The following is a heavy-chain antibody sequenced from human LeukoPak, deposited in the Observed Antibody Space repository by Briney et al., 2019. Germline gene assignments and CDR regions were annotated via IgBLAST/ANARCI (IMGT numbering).Heavy chain of an antibody. J-gene: IGHJ6*03. CDR3: ARYDYVWGSSFTYYYYMDV. CDR1: GYSFTSYW. V-gene: IGHV5-51*01. D-gene: IGHD3-16*01. Sequence: GESLKISCKGSGYSFTSYWIGWVRQMPGKGLEWMGIIYPGDSDTRYSPSFQGQVTISADKSISTAYLQWSSLKASDTAMYYCARYDYVWGSSFTYYYYMDVWGKGTTVTISS. CDR2: IYPGDSDT.